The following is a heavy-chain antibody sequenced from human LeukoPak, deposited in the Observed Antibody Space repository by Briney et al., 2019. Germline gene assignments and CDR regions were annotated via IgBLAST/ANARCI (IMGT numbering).Heavy chain of an antibody. D-gene: IGHD6-13*01. Sequence: GGSLRLSCAASGFTFSSYAMSWVRQAPGKGLEWVSGITGRGTDTYYADSVKGRFTISRDNSKNTLYLQKSSLRAEDTAIYYCAKDISTRWYSSTPLPGDCWGQGTLVTVSS. J-gene: IGHJ4*02. CDR3: AKDISTRWYSSTPLPGDC. V-gene: IGHV3-23*01. CDR1: GFTFSSYA. CDR2: ITGRGTDT.